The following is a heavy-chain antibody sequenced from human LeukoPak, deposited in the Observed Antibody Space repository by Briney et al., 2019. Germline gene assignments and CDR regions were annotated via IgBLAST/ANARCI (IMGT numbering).Heavy chain of an antibody. V-gene: IGHV3-53*01. CDR3: ARGYYYDQNWLDP. D-gene: IGHD3-22*01. CDR2: IYSGGST. CDR1: GFTVSSNY. J-gene: IGHJ5*02. Sequence: GGSLRLSCAASGFTVSSNYMSWVRQAPGKGLEWVSVIYSGGSTYYADSVKGRFTISRDNSKNTLYLQMNSLRAEDTAVYYCARGYYYDQNWLDPWGQGTLVTVSS.